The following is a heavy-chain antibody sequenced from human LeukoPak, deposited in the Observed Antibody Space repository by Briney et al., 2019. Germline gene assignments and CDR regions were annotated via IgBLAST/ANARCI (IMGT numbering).Heavy chain of an antibody. V-gene: IGHV3-21*01. CDR1: GFTFSSYS. CDR2: ISSSSSYI. Sequence: GGPLRLSCAASGFTFSSYSMNWVRQAPGKGLEWVSSISSSSSYIYYADSVKGRFTISRDNAKNSLYLQMNSLRAEDTAVYYCARGGYHAYYLDYWGQGSLVTVSS. CDR3: ARGGYHAYYLDY. J-gene: IGHJ4*02. D-gene: IGHD5-18*01.